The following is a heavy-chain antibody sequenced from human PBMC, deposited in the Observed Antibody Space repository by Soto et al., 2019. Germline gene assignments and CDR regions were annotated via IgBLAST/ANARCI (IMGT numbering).Heavy chain of an antibody. V-gene: IGHV4-59*02. CDR3: ARDMSGGSSWYEFDT. CDR2: VYHSGTT. CDR1: RDSVWSSY. J-gene: IGHJ5*02. Sequence: SGSLDLGRMVSRDSVWSSYWSWVRQPPGRGLEWIGYVYHSGTTNSNPSLKSRVTISADTSKNLFSLKLISVTPADTAVYFCARDMSGGSSWYEFDTWGPATLVTVPS. D-gene: IGHD6-13*01.